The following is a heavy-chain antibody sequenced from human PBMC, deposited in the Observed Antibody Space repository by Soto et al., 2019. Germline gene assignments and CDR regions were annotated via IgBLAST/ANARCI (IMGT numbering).Heavy chain of an antibody. D-gene: IGHD2-2*01. CDR3: ARHPIVLVPAAIESNWFDP. CDR1: GGSISSSSYY. Sequence: SETLSLTCTVSGGSISSSSYYWGWIRQPPGKGLEWIGSIYYSGSTYYNPSLKSRVTISVDTSKNQFSLKLSSVTAADTAVYYCARHPIVLVPAAIESNWFDPWGQGTLVTVS. CDR2: IYYSGST. J-gene: IGHJ5*02. V-gene: IGHV4-39*01.